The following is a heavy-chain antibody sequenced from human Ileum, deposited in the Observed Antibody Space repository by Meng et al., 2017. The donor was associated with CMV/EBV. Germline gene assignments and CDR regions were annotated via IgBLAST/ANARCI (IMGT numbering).Heavy chain of an antibody. D-gene: IGHD5-12*01. CDR1: GFPFSSFG. V-gene: IGHV3-74*01. Sequence: LSRAASGFPFSSFGMHWVRQVPGKGLGWVSRIIYDGSATIYADSVKGRFTISRDNAKNTLYLQMNSLRVEDTAVYYCARGTWRYFDLWGRGTLVTVSS. CDR3: ARGTWRYFDL. CDR2: IIYDGSAT. J-gene: IGHJ2*01.